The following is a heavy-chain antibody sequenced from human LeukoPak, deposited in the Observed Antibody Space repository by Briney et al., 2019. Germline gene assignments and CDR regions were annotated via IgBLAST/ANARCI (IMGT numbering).Heavy chain of an antibody. D-gene: IGHD1-26*01. V-gene: IGHV3-23*01. CDR1: GFTFTNAW. Sequence: GGSLRLSCAASGFTFTNAWMSWVRQAPGKGLEWVSGISWNSGSIGYADSVKGRFTISRDNSKNTLYLQMNSLRAEDTAVYYCAGGGSYLSAFDIWGQGTMVTVSS. CDR3: AGGGSYLSAFDI. J-gene: IGHJ3*02. CDR2: ISWNSGSI.